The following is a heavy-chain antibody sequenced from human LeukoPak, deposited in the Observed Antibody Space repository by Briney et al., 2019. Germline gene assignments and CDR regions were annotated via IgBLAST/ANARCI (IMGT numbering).Heavy chain of an antibody. CDR3: ARPRRYCSSTSCLATQGYGMDV. J-gene: IGHJ6*02. CDR2: MNPNSGNT. V-gene: IGHV1-8*01. D-gene: IGHD2-2*01. Sequence: ASVKVSCKASGYTFTSYDINWVRQATGQGLEWMGWMNPNSGNTGYAQKFQGRVTMTRNTSISTAYMELSSLRSEDTAVYYCARPRRYCSSTSCLATQGYGMDVWGQGTTVTVSS. CDR1: GYTFTSYD.